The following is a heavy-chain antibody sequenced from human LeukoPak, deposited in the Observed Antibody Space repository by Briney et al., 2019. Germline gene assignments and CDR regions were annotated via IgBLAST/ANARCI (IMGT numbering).Heavy chain of an antibody. CDR2: IYYSGST. Sequence: PSETLSLTCTVSVGSISSYYWSWIRQPPVKGLEWIGYIYYSGSTNYNPSLKSRVTISVDTSKNQFSLKLSSVTAADTAVYYCAKKVYNWNGNFDYWGQGTLVTVSS. D-gene: IGHD1-20*01. CDR3: AKKVYNWNGNFDY. V-gene: IGHV4-59*12. CDR1: VGSISSYY. J-gene: IGHJ4*02.